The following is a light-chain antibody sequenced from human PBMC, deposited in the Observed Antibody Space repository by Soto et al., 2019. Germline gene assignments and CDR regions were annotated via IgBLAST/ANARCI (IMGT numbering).Light chain of an antibody. CDR3: QQRSNWPLT. J-gene: IGKJ5*01. V-gene: IGKV3-11*01. CDR1: QSVSSY. CDR2: DAS. Sequence: ELMLTQSPATLSLSPGETSTLSCRASQSVSSYLAWYQQKPGQAPRLLIYDASNRATGIPARFSGSGSGTDFTLTISSLEPEDFAVYYCQQRSNWPLTFGQGTRLEI.